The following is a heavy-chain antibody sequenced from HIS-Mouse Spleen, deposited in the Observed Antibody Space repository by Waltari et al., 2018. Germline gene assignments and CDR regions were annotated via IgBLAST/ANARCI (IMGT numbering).Heavy chain of an antibody. CDR2: IYYSGGT. CDR3: AREIPYSSSWYDWYFDL. D-gene: IGHD6-13*01. J-gene: IGHJ2*01. CDR1: GGSISSSSYY. V-gene: IGHV4-39*07. Sequence: QLQLQESGPGLVKPSETLSLTCTVSGGSISSSSYYWGWIRQPPGKGLEWIGSIYYSGGTYYNPTRKSLVTRSVGSSKNQFSLKLSCVTAADTAVYYCAREIPYSSSWYDWYFDLWGRGTLVTVSS.